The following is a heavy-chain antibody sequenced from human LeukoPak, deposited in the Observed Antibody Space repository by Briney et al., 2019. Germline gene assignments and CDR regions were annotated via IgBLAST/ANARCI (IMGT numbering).Heavy chain of an antibody. D-gene: IGHD2-2*01. J-gene: IGHJ3*01. CDR1: GFTFSRYW. Sequence: GGSLRLSCVASGFTFSRYWMSWVRQAPGKGLEWVANINQDGSEKYYVDSVKGRFTISRDNANNSLFLQMNSLRAEDTAVYYCARDGGYCSSTNCYLGVWGQGTMVTVSS. CDR3: ARDGGYCSSTNCYLGV. V-gene: IGHV3-7*01. CDR2: INQDGSEK.